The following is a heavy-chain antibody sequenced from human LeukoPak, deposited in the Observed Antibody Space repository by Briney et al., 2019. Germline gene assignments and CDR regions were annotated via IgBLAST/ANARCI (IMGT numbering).Heavy chain of an antibody. V-gene: IGHV3-30*18. CDR3: AKGVYGDYAPAFGY. CDR1: GFTFSTYG. CDR2: ISYDGSNK. Sequence: PGRSLRLSCAASGFTFSTYGMHWVRQAPGKGLEWVAVISYDGSNKYYADSVKGRFTFSRDNSKNTLYLQMNSLRAEDTAVYYCAKGVYGDYAPAFGYWGQGTLVTVSS. D-gene: IGHD4-17*01. J-gene: IGHJ4*02.